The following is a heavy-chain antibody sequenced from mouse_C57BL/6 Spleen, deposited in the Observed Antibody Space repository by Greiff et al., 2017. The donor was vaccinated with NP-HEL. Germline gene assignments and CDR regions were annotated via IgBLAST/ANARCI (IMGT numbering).Heavy chain of an antibody. V-gene: IGHV1-53*01. D-gene: IGHD1-1*01. CDR3: ARGPYYYGSSPYYARDY. CDR1: GYTFTSYW. J-gene: IGHJ4*01. Sequence: QVQLQQPGTELVKPGASVKLSCKASGYTFTSYWMHWVKQRPGQGLEWIGNINPSNGGTNYNEKFKSKATLTVDKSSSTAYMQLSSLTSEDSAVYYCARGPYYYGSSPYYARDYWGQGTSVTVSS. CDR2: INPSNGGT.